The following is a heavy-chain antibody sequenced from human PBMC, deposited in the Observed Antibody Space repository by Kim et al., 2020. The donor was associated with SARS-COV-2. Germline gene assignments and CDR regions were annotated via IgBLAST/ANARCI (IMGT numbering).Heavy chain of an antibody. J-gene: IGHJ6*02. D-gene: IGHD4-17*01. Sequence: SETLSLTCAVYGGSFSGYYWSWIRQPPGKGLEWIGEINHSGSTNYNPSLKSRVTISVDTSKNQFSLKLSSVTAADTAVYYCARATNGDYRVANYYYYGMDVWGQGTTVTVSS. CDR1: GGSFSGYY. CDR2: INHSGST. CDR3: ARATNGDYRVANYYYYGMDV. V-gene: IGHV4-34*01.